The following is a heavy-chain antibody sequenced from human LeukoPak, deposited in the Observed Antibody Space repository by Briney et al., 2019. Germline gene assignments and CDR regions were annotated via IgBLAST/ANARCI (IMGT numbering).Heavy chain of an antibody. CDR3: ASGYTSTWYLVLAY. D-gene: IGHD6-13*01. CDR1: GYSMRSGSY. V-gene: IGHV4-38-2*02. Sequence: SETLSLTCSVSGYSMRSGSYWAWSRKPPGRGREGFGRFFYGGIPYYNASLKSRVTTSLDTSKNQLSLKVNSVTAADTAVYYCASGYTSTWYLVLAYWGQGTLVTVSS. CDR2: FFYGGIP. J-gene: IGHJ1*01.